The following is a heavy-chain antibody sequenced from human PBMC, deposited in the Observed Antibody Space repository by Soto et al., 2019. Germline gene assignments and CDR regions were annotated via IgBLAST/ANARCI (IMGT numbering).Heavy chain of an antibody. V-gene: IGHV4-59*08. CDR2: IYYSGST. CDR3: ARHSNRNYGLYYFDF. Sequence: SETLSLTCTVSGGSISSYYWSWIRQPPGKGLEWIGYIYYSGSTNYNPSLKSRVTMSVDTSNNQFSLSVSSVTAADTAVYYCARHSNRNYGLYYFDFWGLGAPVTVSS. D-gene: IGHD4-4*01. CDR1: GGSISSYY. J-gene: IGHJ4*02.